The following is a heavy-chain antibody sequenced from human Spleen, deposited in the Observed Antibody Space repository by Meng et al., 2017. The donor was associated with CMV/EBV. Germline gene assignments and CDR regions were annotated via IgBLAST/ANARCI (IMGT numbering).Heavy chain of an antibody. CDR3: ARDLGATGYFVY. CDR2: INPGGGGT. V-gene: IGHV1-46*01. J-gene: IGHJ4*02. Sequence: ASVKVSCKASGYTFTSYYIHWVRQAPGQGLEWMGVINPGGGGTTYAQKFQGRVTMTRDTSTTTVYMELSSLRSEDTAVYYCARDLGATGYFVYWGQGTLVTAPQ. CDR1: GYTFTSYY.